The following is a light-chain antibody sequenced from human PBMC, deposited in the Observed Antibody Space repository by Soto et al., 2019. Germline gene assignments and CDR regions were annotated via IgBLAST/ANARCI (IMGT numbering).Light chain of an antibody. CDR1: NLGSKS. V-gene: IGLV3-21*02. Sequence: SYALTQPPSVSLAPGRTARLTCGGNNLGSKSVHWYQQKPGQAPVLVVDDDSDRPSGIPERFAGSNSGNTATLTISRVEAGDEADYFCHVWDSSSEHVFGTGTKV. CDR2: DDS. J-gene: IGLJ1*01. CDR3: HVWDSSSEHV.